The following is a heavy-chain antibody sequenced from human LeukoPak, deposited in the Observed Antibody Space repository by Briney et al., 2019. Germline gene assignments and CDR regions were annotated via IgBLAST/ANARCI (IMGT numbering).Heavy chain of an antibody. CDR2: IYYSGST. D-gene: IGHD3-22*01. Sequence: SQTLSLTCTVSGGSISSGGYYWSWIRRHPGKGLEWIGYIYYSGSTYYNPSLKSRVTISVDTSKNQFSLKLSSVTAADTAVYYCARGLRYDSSGYCDYWGQGTLVTVSS. CDR3: ARGLRYDSSGYCDY. CDR1: GGSISSGGYY. J-gene: IGHJ4*02. V-gene: IGHV4-31*03.